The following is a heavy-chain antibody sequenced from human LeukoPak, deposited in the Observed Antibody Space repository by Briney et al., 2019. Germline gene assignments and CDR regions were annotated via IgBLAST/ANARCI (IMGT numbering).Heavy chain of an antibody. D-gene: IGHD5-18*01. CDR2: IYYSGST. Sequence: PSETLSLTCTVSGGSISSYYWSWIRQPPGKGLEWIGYIYYSGSTNYNPSLKSRVTISVDTSKNQFSLKLSSVTAADTAVYYCARNVDTANCDYWGQGTLVTVSS. CDR1: GGSISSYY. J-gene: IGHJ4*02. CDR3: ARNVDTANCDY. V-gene: IGHV4-59*01.